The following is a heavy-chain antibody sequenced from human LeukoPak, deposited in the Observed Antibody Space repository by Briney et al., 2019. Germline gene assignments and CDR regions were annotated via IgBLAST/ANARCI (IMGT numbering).Heavy chain of an antibody. CDR3: ARDSGYGFWSGYFAIDY. CDR1: GFTFNSYA. V-gene: IGHV3-30*04. J-gene: IGHJ4*02. CDR2: ISYDGRNDK. D-gene: IGHD3-3*01. Sequence: GGSLRLSCAASGFTFNSYAMHWVRQAPGKGLQWVAVISYDGRNDKYYADSVKGRFTISRDNSKNTLYVQMNSLRAEDTAVYYCARDSGYGFWSGYFAIDYWGQGTLVTVSS.